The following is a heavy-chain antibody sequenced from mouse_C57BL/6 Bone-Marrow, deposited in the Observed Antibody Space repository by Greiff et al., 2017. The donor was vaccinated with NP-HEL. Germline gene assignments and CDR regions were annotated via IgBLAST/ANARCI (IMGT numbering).Heavy chain of an antibody. Sequence: QVQLQQPGTELVKPGASVKLSCKASGYTFTSYWMHWVKQRPGQGLEWIGNINPSNGGTNYNEKFKSKATLTVDKSSSTAYMQLSSLTSEDAAVYYCARSHYYGSSYSAWFADWGQGTLVTVSA. CDR1: GYTFTSYW. V-gene: IGHV1-53*01. J-gene: IGHJ3*01. CDR3: ARSHYYGSSYSAWFAD. CDR2: INPSNGGT. D-gene: IGHD1-1*01.